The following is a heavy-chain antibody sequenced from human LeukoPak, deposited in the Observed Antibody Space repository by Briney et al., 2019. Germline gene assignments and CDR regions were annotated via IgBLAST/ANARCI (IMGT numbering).Heavy chain of an antibody. D-gene: IGHD1-26*01. J-gene: IGHJ4*02. CDR2: ISWNSGSI. CDR1: GFTFDDYA. V-gene: IGHV3-9*01. Sequence: GGSLRLSCAASGFTFDDYAMHWVRQAPGKGLEWVSGISWNSGSIGYADSVKGRFTISRDNAKNSLYLQMNSLRAEDTALYYCAKDISGSRYSGSPDYWGQGTLVTVSS. CDR3: AKDISGSRYSGSPDY.